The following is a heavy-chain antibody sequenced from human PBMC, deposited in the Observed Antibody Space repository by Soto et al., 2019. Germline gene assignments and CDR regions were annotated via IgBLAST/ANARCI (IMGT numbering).Heavy chain of an antibody. CDR2: IYYSGST. CDR3: EREYSSGSNWFDP. Sequence: SETLSLSCTVSGGSISSYYWSWIRQPPGKGLEWIGYIYYSGSTNYNPSLKSRVTISVDTSKNQFSLKLSSVTAADTAVYYCEREYSSGSNWFDPWGQGTLVTVSS. D-gene: IGHD6-19*01. V-gene: IGHV4-59*12. J-gene: IGHJ5*02. CDR1: GGSISSYY.